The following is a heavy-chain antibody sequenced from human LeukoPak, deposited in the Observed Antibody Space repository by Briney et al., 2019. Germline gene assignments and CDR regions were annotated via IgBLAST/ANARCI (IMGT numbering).Heavy chain of an antibody. CDR1: GFTFSSDS. J-gene: IGHJ2*01. V-gene: IGHV3-21*01. CDR2: ISSSSSYI. Sequence: GGSLRLSCAASGFTFSSDSTNWVRQAPGKGLEWVSSISSSSSYIYYADSVKGRFTISRDNAKNSLYLQMNSLRAEDTAIYYCARDLRFDYGDYDWYFDLWGRGTLVTVSS. D-gene: IGHD4-17*01. CDR3: ARDLRFDYGDYDWYFDL.